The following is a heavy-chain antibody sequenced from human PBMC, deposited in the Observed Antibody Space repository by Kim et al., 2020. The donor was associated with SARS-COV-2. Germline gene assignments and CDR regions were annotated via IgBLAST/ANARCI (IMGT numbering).Heavy chain of an antibody. D-gene: IGHD1-1*01. CDR3: AKHSGSNWKYYFTY. Sequence: GGSLRLSCAASGFTFNTFAMSWVRRAPGKGLEWVSVIGGSSGTTYYADSVKGRFTISRDNSKNTLYLQMNSLRAEDTAVYYCAKHSGSNWKYYFTYRGQGAQVTVSS. CDR1: GFTFNTFA. CDR2: IGGSSGTT. J-gene: IGHJ4*02. V-gene: IGHV3-23*01.